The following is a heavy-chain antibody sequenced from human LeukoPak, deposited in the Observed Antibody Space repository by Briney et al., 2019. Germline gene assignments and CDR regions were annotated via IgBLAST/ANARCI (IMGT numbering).Heavy chain of an antibody. Sequence: GGSLRLSCAASGFTFSSYSMNWVRQAPGKGLEWVSSISSSSSYIYYADSVKGRFTISRDNAKNSLYLQMNSLRAEDTAVYYCARGRDSSGGGFDYWGQGTLVTVSP. V-gene: IGHV3-21*01. CDR3: ARGRDSSGGGFDY. CDR2: ISSSSSYI. D-gene: IGHD6-19*01. J-gene: IGHJ4*02. CDR1: GFTFSSYS.